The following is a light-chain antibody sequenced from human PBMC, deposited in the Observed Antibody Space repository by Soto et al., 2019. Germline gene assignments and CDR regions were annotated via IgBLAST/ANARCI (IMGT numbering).Light chain of an antibody. CDR3: QQYGSSRWT. CDR1: QSVSSAY. J-gene: IGKJ1*01. CDR2: CSS. Sequence: EIVLTQSPGTLSLSPGERATLSCRASQSVSSAYLAWYQQKLGQAPRLLIYCSSNRATGIPDRFSGSGSGTDFTLTISRLEPEDFAVYYCQQYGSSRWTFGQGTKVEIK. V-gene: IGKV3-20*01.